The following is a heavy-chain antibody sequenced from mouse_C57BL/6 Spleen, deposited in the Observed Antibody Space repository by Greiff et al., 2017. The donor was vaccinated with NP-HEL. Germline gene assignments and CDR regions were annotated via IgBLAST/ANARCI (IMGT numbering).Heavy chain of an antibody. CDR3: APTYPTGGAMDY. V-gene: IGHV14-2*01. Sequence: XQRQKSGAERVKPGASVKLSCTASGFNIKDYYMHWVKQRTEQGLEGIGRIDPEDGETKYAPKFQGKDTITADTSSNTAYLQLSSLTSEDTAVYYCAPTYPTGGAMDYWGQGTSVTVSS. CDR1: GFNIKDYY. CDR2: IDPEDGET. J-gene: IGHJ4*01.